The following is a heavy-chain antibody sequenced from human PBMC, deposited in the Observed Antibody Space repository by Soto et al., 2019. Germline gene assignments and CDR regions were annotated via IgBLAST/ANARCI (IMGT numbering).Heavy chain of an antibody. J-gene: IGHJ3*02. V-gene: IGHV1-3*01. CDR1: AYTFTSYP. CDR2: INAGNGNT. D-gene: IGHD2-15*01. CDR3: ARDPCSGGSCYAPDAFDI. Sequence: SANLSPKAPAYTFTSYPIHRARPPPAQRLEWMGWINAGNGNTKYSQKFQGRVTITRDTSASTAYMELSSLRSEDTAVYYCARDPCSGGSCYAPDAFDIWGQGTMVTVSS.